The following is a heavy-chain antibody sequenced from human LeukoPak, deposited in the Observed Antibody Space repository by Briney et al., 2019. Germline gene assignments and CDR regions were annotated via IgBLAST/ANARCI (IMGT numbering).Heavy chain of an antibody. Sequence: SETLSLTCTVSGGSISSYYWSWIRQPPGKGLEWIGYIYYSGSTNYNPSLKSRVTISVDTSKNQFSLKLSFVTAADTAVYYCARVSDYYGSGTLDYWGQGTLVTVSS. D-gene: IGHD3-10*01. CDR3: ARVSDYYGSGTLDY. CDR2: IYYSGST. V-gene: IGHV4-59*01. J-gene: IGHJ4*02. CDR1: GGSISSYY.